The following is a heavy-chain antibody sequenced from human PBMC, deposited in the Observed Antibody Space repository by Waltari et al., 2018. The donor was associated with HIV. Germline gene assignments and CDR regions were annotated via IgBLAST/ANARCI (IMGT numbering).Heavy chain of an antibody. V-gene: IGHV4-30-4*01. D-gene: IGHD6-13*01. J-gene: IGHJ2*01. CDR1: GGSISSGDYY. Sequence: QVQLQESGPGLVKPSQTLSLTCTVSGGSISSGDYYWSWIRQPPGKGLGWIGYIYYSGSTYCNPSLKSRVTISVDTSKNQFSLKLSSVTAADTAVYYCARDPRIAAADPYWYCDLWGRGTLVTVSS. CDR2: IYYSGST. CDR3: ARDPRIAAADPYWYCDL.